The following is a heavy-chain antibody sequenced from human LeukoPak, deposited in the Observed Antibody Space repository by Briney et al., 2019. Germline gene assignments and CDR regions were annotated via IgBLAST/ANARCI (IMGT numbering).Heavy chain of an antibody. J-gene: IGHJ4*02. CDR3: ARDLTIFSG. CDR2: ILYDGSIK. V-gene: IGHV3-30*03. Sequence: GTSLRLSCAASGFTFSSYGMHWVRQAPGKGLEWVALILYDGSIKNYADSVKGRFTISRDNSKNTLYLQMSSLRDEDTAVYYCARDLTIFSGRGQGTLVTVSS. D-gene: IGHD3-9*01. CDR1: GFTFSSYG.